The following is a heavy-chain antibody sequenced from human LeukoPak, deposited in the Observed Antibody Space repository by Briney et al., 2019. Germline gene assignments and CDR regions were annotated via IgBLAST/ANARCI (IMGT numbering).Heavy chain of an antibody. D-gene: IGHD2-2*02. Sequence: PGGSLRLSCAASGFTFDEYGMSWVPQAPGKGLEWVSGINWNGGSTGYADSVKGRFTISRDNAKNSLYLQMNSLRAEDTAVYYCARDYCSSTSCYIDYWGQGTLVTVSS. CDR2: INWNGGST. V-gene: IGHV3-20*04. CDR3: ARDYCSSTSCYIDY. CDR1: GFTFDEYG. J-gene: IGHJ4*02.